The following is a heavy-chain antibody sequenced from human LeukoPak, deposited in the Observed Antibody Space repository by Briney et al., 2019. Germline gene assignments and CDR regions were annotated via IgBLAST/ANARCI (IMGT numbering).Heavy chain of an antibody. J-gene: IGHJ4*02. CDR2: ISSSGGST. CDR1: GFTFTSFA. Sequence: GGSLRLSCAASGFTFTSFALSWVPPAPGKGLGWVSSISSSGGSTYSADSVKGRFTISRDSSKNTLYLQMNSLRAEDTAVYYCAKGARVGAGRYYFDYWGQGALVTVSS. V-gene: IGHV3-23*01. CDR3: AKGARVGAGRYYFDY. D-gene: IGHD3-10*01.